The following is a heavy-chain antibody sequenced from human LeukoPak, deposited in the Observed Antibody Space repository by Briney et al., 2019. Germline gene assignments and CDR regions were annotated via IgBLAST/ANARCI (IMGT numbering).Heavy chain of an antibody. CDR2: ISYDGSK. J-gene: IGHJ4*02. D-gene: IGHD2-2*01. V-gene: IGHV3-30*04. Sequence: GRPLRLSCAASGVTFSSYAMHWVRQAPGKGLEGVAVISYDGSKYYADSVKGRFTISRDNSKNTLYLQMNSLRAEDTAVYYCARDARLGYGSSTSCYAYYFDYWGQGTLVTVSS. CDR1: GVTFSSYA. CDR3: ARDARLGYGSSTSCYAYYFDY.